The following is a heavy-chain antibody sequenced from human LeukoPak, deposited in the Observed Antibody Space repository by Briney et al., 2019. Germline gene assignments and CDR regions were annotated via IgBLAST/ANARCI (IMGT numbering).Heavy chain of an antibody. D-gene: IGHD3-22*01. CDR1: GYTFTSYG. CDR3: ARVHYYDSSGYYY. Sequence: ASVKVSCKASGYTFTSYGISWVRQAPGQGLEWMGWISAYNGNTNYAQKLQGRVTMTTDTSTSTAYIELRSLRSDDTAVYYCARVHYYDSSGYYYWGQGTLVTVSS. V-gene: IGHV1-18*01. J-gene: IGHJ4*02. CDR2: ISAYNGNT.